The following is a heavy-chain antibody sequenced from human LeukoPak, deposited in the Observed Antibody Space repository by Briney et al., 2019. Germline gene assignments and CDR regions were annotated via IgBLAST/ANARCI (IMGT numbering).Heavy chain of an antibody. Sequence: GASLKISCNGAGYSFATYWICCVRQTPGEVLEWSGIIYSGDSDTRYIPSFQGQDTISADKSINTAYLQWRSLKTSDTAMYYCARHQIVGATRSPFDYWGQGTLVTVSS. V-gene: IGHV5-51*01. CDR3: ARHQIVGATRSPFDY. J-gene: IGHJ4*02. D-gene: IGHD1-26*01. CDR1: GYSFATYW. CDR2: IYSGDSDT.